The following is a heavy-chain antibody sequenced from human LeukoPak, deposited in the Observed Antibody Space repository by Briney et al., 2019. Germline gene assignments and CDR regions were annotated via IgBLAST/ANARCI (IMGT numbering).Heavy chain of an antibody. V-gene: IGHV3-23*01. J-gene: IGHJ4*02. Sequence: GGSLRLSCAASGFTFSNYAMNWVRQAPGKGLEWVSAISGSGGSTYYADSVKRRFTVSRDNSKNTLYLQMNSLRAEDTAVYYCRYFLPHFDYWGQGTLVTVSS. CDR1: GFTFSNYA. CDR3: RYFLPHFDY. D-gene: IGHD2/OR15-2a*01. CDR2: ISGSGGST.